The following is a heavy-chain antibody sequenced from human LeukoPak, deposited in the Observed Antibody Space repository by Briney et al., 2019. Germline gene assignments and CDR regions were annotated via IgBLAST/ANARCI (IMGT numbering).Heavy chain of an antibody. CDR2: IYYSGST. J-gene: IGHJ5*02. CDR3: ARDRRLLYGWFDP. Sequence: SETLSLTCTVSGGSISSYNWSWIRQPPGKGLEWIGYIYYSGSTNYNPSLKSRVTISVDTSKNQFSLKLSSVTAADTAVYYCARDRRLLYGWFDPWGQGTLVTVSS. V-gene: IGHV4-59*01. CDR1: GGSISSYN. D-gene: IGHD3-16*01.